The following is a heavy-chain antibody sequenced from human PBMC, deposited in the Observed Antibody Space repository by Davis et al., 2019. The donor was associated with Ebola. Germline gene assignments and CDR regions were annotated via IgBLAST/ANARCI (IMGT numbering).Heavy chain of an antibody. D-gene: IGHD3-9*01. CDR3: AKSHYDISYFDY. J-gene: IGHJ4*02. Sequence: GESLKISCAASGFTFSSHSMNWVRQAPGKGLEWVSSISSSSSYIYYADSVKGRFTISRDNSKNTLYLQMNSLRAEDTAVYYCAKSHYDISYFDYWGQGTLVTVSS. V-gene: IGHV3-21*04. CDR1: GFTFSSHS. CDR2: ISSSSSYI.